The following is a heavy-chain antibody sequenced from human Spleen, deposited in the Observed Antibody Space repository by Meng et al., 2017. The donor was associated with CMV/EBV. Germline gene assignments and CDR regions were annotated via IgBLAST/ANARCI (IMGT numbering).Heavy chain of an antibody. CDR2: ISSSGSYI. J-gene: IGHJ5*02. V-gene: IGHV3-21*01. Sequence: GGSLRLSCAASGFTLSSYAMSWVRQAPGKGLEWVSSISSSGSYIYYADSVKGRFTISRDNAENSLSLQMNSMRAEDTALYYCARVHYSNSGNWFDPWGQGTLVTVSS. D-gene: IGHD4-11*01. CDR3: ARVHYSNSGNWFDP. CDR1: GFTLSSYA.